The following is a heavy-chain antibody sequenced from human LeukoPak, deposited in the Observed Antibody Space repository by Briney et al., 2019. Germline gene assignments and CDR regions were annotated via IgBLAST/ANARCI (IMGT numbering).Heavy chain of an antibody. CDR1: GFTFSSYE. CDR3: AKLGSWDSGWYLGPIDY. V-gene: IGHV3-48*03. D-gene: IGHD6-19*01. Sequence: GGSLRLSCAASGFTFSSYEMNWVRQAPGKGLEWVSYISTTGSSIYYADSVKGRFTISRDNSKNTLYLQMNSLRAEDTAVYYCAKLGSWDSGWYLGPIDYWGQGTLVTVSS. J-gene: IGHJ4*02. CDR2: ISTTGSSI.